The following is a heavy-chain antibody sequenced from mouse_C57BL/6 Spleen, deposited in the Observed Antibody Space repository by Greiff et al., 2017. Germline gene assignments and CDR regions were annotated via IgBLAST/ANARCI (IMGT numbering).Heavy chain of an antibody. Sequence: VKLQESGAELVRPGASVKLSCKASGYTFTDYYINWVKQRPGQGLEWIARIYPGSGNTYYNEKFKGKATLTAEKSSSTAYMQLSSLTSEDSAVYFCARGGNYDYFDYWGQGTTLTVSS. CDR1: GYTFTDYY. CDR3: ARGGNYDYFDY. J-gene: IGHJ2*01. D-gene: IGHD2-1*01. V-gene: IGHV1-76*01. CDR2: IYPGSGNT.